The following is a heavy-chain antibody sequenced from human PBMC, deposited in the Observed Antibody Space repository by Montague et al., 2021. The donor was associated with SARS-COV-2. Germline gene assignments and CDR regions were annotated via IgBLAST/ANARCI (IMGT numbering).Heavy chain of an antibody. Sequence: CAISGDSVAGNGATCSWVVQTPSTVLELLARTYFRSNWNYDYAASVAGRVTVNPDTSKNQVSLELRSVTPEDTGVYYCAMIAFAVIPHWGKGTLVTVSS. CDR1: GDSVAGNGAT. D-gene: IGHD3-16*01. CDR2: TYFRSNWNY. V-gene: IGHV6-1*01. J-gene: IGHJ4*02. CDR3: AMIAFAVIPH.